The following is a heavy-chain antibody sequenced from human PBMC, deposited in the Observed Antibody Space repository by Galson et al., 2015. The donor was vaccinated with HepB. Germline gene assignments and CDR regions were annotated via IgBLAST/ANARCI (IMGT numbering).Heavy chain of an antibody. J-gene: IGHJ4*02. V-gene: IGHV6-1*01. Sequence: CAISGDSVSSNSAAWNWNRQSPSRGLEWLGRTYYRSKWYNDYAVSVKSRITINPDTSKNQFSLQLNSVTPEDTAVYYCARGAPLGATIFDYWGQGTLVTVSS. CDR3: ARGAPLGATIFDY. D-gene: IGHD1-26*01. CDR2: TYYRSKWYN. CDR1: GDSVSSNSAA.